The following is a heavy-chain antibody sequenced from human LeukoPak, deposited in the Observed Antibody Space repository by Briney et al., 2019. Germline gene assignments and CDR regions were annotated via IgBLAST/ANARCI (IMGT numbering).Heavy chain of an antibody. CDR2: ISGSGGST. CDR1: GFTFSSYA. D-gene: IGHD3-22*01. V-gene: IGHV3-23*01. J-gene: IGHJ4*02. Sequence: GGSLRLSCAASGFTFSSYAMSWVRQPPGKGLEWVSAISGSGGSTYYADSVKGRFTISRDNSKNTLYLQMNSLRAEDTAVYYCAKGGVDSSGYYYYFDYWGEGTLVTVSS. CDR3: AKGGVDSSGYYYYFDY.